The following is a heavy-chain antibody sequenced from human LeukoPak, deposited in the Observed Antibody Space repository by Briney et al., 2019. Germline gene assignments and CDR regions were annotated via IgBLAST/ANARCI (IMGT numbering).Heavy chain of an antibody. J-gene: IGHJ4*02. CDR2: ISSTGSNI. V-gene: IGHV3-48*03. D-gene: IGHD3-22*01. CDR3: AATYYYDGSGDY. Sequence: PGGSLRLSCAASGFTFSSYVMSWVRQAPGKGLEWVSYISSTGSNIYYADSVKGRFTISRGNAKNSLYLLMNSLRTEDTAVYYCAATYYYDGSGDYWGQGTLVTVSS. CDR1: GFTFSSYV.